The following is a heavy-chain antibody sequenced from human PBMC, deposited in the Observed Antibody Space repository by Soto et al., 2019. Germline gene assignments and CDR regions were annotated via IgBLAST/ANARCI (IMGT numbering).Heavy chain of an antibody. CDR1: GFTFSSYG. Sequence: GGSLRLSCAASGFTFSSYGMHWVRQAPGKWLEWVAVIWYDGSNKYYADSVKGRFTISRDNSKNTLYLQMNSLRAEDAAVYYCARGRGYPGPFDYWGQGXLVTVSS. V-gene: IGHV3-33*01. D-gene: IGHD5-18*01. CDR2: IWYDGSNK. CDR3: ARGRGYPGPFDY. J-gene: IGHJ4*02.